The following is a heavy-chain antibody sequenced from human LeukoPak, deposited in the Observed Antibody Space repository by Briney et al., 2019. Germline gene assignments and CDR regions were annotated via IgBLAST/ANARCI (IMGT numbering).Heavy chain of an antibody. D-gene: IGHD3-22*01. V-gene: IGHV3-7*01. CDR1: GFRFIDYW. Sequence: GGSLRLSCAASGFRFIDYWMTSVRQAPGKGLECVANIKTDGSAKYYPDSVKGRFTVSRDNAKNSLYLQMNNMRVEDTAIYYCTKDLNHDSSGWGQGTLVTVSS. CDR2: IKTDGSAK. CDR3: TKDLNHDSSG. J-gene: IGHJ4*02.